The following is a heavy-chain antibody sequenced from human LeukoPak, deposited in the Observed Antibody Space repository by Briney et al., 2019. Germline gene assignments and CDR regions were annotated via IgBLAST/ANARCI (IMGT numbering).Heavy chain of an antibody. J-gene: IGHJ5*02. CDR2: ISGSGSTI. CDR3: ARGRWFDP. CDR1: GFTFSSYA. Sequence: GGSLRLSCAASGFTFSSYAMNWVRQAPGKGLEWVSFISGSGSTIHFADSVKGRFTISRDNAKNSLYLQMNSLRGEDTAVYYCARGRWFDPWGQGTLVTVSS. V-gene: IGHV3-48*03.